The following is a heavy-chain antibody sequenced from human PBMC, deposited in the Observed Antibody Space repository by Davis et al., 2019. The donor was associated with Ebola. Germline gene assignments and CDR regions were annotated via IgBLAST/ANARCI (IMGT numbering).Heavy chain of an antibody. Sequence: ASVKVSCKVSGYTLTELSMHWVRQAPGKGLEWMGGFDPEDGETIYAQKFQGRVTMTEDTSTDTAYMELSSLRSEDTAVYYCATDQGLGITMVRAFDYWGQGTLVTVSS. J-gene: IGHJ4*02. CDR2: FDPEDGET. D-gene: IGHD3-10*01. CDR3: ATDQGLGITMVRAFDY. CDR1: GYTLTELS. V-gene: IGHV1-24*01.